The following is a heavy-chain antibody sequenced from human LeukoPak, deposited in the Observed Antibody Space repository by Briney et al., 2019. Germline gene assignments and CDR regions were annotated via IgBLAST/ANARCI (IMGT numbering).Heavy chain of an antibody. CDR2: INQDGSQK. Sequence: GGSLRLSCAASGFVFSTYWMILVRQAPGNGLEWVAHINQDGSQKYYVDSVKGRFTISRDNARNSLYLQMNSLRAEDTAVYYCASGLLPSLLTAFDFWGLGTLVSVSS. V-gene: IGHV3-7*01. J-gene: IGHJ4*02. D-gene: IGHD1-14*01. CDR3: ASGLLPSLLTAFDF. CDR1: GFVFSTYW.